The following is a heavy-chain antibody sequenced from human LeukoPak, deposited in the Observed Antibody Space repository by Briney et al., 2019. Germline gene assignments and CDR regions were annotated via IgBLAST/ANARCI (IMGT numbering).Heavy chain of an antibody. CDR1: GFTFSSYS. J-gene: IGHJ4*02. Sequence: PGGSLRLSCAASGFTFSSYSMNWVRQAPGKGLEWVSYISSSSSSISYADSVKGRFTISRDNVKNSLHLQMNSLRAEDTAVYYCARGYCSGGSCYSSGFDYWGQGTLVTVSS. V-gene: IGHV3-48*01. CDR3: ARGYCSGGSCYSSGFDY. CDR2: ISSSSSSI. D-gene: IGHD2-15*01.